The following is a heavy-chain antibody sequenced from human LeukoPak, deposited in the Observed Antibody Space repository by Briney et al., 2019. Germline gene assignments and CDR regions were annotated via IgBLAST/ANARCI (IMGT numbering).Heavy chain of an antibody. D-gene: IGHD6-19*01. CDR1: GYTLTGYY. CDR2: INPNSGGT. J-gene: IGHJ4*02. Sequence: ASVKVSCKAPGYTLTGYYLHWVRQAPGQGLEWMGWINPNSGGTNYAQKFQGRVTMTRDTSISTAYMELSRLRSDDTAVYYCASQEGIAVAGTLDYWGQGTLVTVSS. CDR3: ASQEGIAVAGTLDY. V-gene: IGHV1-2*02.